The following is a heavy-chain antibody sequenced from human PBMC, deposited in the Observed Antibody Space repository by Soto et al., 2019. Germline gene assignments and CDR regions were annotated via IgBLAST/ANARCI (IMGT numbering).Heavy chain of an antibody. CDR1: GYTFTGYY. V-gene: IGHV1-2*02. CDR3: ARDEGFCKSTTCPGWLDP. CDR2: INPNTGGT. Sequence: AASVKVSCKASGYTFTGYYMHWVRQAPGQGLEWMGWINPNTGGTNYAQKFQGRVTMTRDTSINTVYMELTGLRSDDTAVYYCARDEGFCKSTTCPGWLDPWGQGALVTVSS. D-gene: IGHD2-2*01. J-gene: IGHJ5*02.